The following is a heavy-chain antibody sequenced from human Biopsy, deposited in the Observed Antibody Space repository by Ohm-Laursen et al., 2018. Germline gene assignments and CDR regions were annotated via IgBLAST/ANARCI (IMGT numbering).Heavy chain of an antibody. J-gene: IGHJ4*02. CDR1: GGSISDSTYH. Sequence: GTLSLTCIVSGGSISDSTYHWGWIRQSPGKGLEWIGNIYYSGNTDYSPSLKSRVTISVDTSNNQFSLKLRSVTAADTAVYYCARQVDFWSGYVDYWGQGTLVAVSS. CDR3: ARQVDFWSGYVDY. V-gene: IGHV4-39*01. D-gene: IGHD3-3*01. CDR2: IYYSGNT.